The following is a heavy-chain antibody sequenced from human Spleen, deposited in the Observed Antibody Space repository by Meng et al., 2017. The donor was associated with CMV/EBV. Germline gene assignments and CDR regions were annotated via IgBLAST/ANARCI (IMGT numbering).Heavy chain of an antibody. CDR3: VKDIRAGFYYFDY. Sequence: GGSLRLSCAASGFTFSSYEMNWVRQAPGKGLEWVSAISGSGGSTYYADSVKGRFTISRDNSKNTLHLQMNSLRAEDTAVYYCVKDIRAGFYYFDYWGQGTLVTVSS. J-gene: IGHJ4*02. CDR2: ISGSGGST. CDR1: GFTFSSYE. V-gene: IGHV3-23*01. D-gene: IGHD6-19*01.